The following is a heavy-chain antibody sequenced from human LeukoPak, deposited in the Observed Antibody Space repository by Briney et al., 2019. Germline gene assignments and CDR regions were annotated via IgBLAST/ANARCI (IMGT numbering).Heavy chain of an antibody. J-gene: IGHJ6*02. Sequence: ASVKVSCKASGYTFTSYGISWLRQAPGQGLEWMGWISAYNGNTNYAQKLQGRVTMTTDTSTSTAYMELRSLRSDDTAVYYCARGANYDFWSGYLDYYCYGMDVWGQGTTVTVSS. CDR1: GYTFTSYG. CDR2: ISAYNGNT. CDR3: ARGANYDFWSGYLDYYCYGMDV. D-gene: IGHD3-3*01. V-gene: IGHV1-18*01.